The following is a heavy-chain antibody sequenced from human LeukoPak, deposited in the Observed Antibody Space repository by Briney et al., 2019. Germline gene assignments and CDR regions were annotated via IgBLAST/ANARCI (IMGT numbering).Heavy chain of an antibody. CDR3: ARESSNYYDSSGYYLNWFDP. J-gene: IGHJ5*02. V-gene: IGHV4-61*01. CDR2: IYYSGST. Sequence: PSETLSLTCTVSGGSVSIGSYYWGWIRQPPGKGLEWIGYIYYSGSTNYNPSLKSRVTISVDTSKNQFSLKLSSVTAADTAVYYCARESSNYYDSSGYYLNWFDPWGQGTLVTVSS. CDR1: GGSVSIGSYY. D-gene: IGHD3-22*01.